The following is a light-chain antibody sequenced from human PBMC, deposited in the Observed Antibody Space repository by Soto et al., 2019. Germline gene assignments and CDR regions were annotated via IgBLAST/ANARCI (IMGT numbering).Light chain of an antibody. Sequence: EVGRTRSPGTLSLSPGERATLSCRASQTINNKYLAWYQQEPGQAPRLLIHGVSIRATGIPDRFSGSGSGTDFTLTISRLEPEDFAVYYCQLYSGSPWTFGQGTKVDIK. CDR1: QTINNKY. CDR3: QLYSGSPWT. CDR2: GVS. J-gene: IGKJ1*01. V-gene: IGKV3-20*01.